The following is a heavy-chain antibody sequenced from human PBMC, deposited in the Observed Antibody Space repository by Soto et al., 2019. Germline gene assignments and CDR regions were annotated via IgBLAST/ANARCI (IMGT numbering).Heavy chain of an antibody. CDR3: ARAGGGDYCGGVCYSYYFDY. Sequence: QVQLVQSGAEVKKPGSSVKVSCKASGGTFSSYTISWVRQAPGQGLEWMGRIIPILGIANYAQKVQGRVTIAADNATSTADRERRSLRSEYAAVYYCARAGGGDYCGGVCYSYYFDYGGQGTLVTVSS. CDR1: GGTFSSYT. J-gene: IGHJ4*02. CDR2: IIPILGIA. V-gene: IGHV1-69*02. D-gene: IGHD2-21*02.